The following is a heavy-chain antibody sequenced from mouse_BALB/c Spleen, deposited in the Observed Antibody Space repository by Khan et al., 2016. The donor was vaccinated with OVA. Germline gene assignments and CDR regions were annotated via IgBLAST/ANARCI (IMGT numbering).Heavy chain of an antibody. CDR2: INPTSGYT. CDR1: GYTFNSYW. J-gene: IGHJ2*01. CDR3: ARDRIDY. Sequence: VQLQESGAELTKPGASVKMSCTASGYTFNSYWMHWIKQRPGQGLEWIGYINPTSGYTDYNQKFKDKATLTADKSSSTAYMQLSSLTSDDSAVYYCARDRIDYWGQGTALTVSS. V-gene: IGHV1-7*01.